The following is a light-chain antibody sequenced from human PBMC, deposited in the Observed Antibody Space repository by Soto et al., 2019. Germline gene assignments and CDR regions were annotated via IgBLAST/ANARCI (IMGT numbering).Light chain of an antibody. CDR3: QHYDTYPLT. CDR1: QSVSRR. CDR2: KAS. J-gene: IGKJ4*01. V-gene: IGKV1-5*03. Sequence: DIQMTQSPSTLSASVGDRVTITCRASQSVSRRLAWYQQRPGKAPNLLIYKASNLESGVPSRFSGSGSGTEFTLTIASLQPDDFATYYCQHYDTYPLTFGGGTKVEIK.